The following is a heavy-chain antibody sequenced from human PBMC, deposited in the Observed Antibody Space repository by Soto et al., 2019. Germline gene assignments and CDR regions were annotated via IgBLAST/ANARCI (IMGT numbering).Heavy chain of an antibody. CDR3: ARANWFFDY. D-gene: IGHD7-27*01. CDR1: GGSISSSSYY. V-gene: IGHV4-39*07. CDR2: IYYSGST. Sequence: SETLSLTWTVSGGSISSSSYYWGWIRQPPGKGLEWIGYIYYSGSTNYNPSLKSRVTMSVDTSKNQFSLKLSSLTAADTAIYYCARANWFFDYWGQGTLVTVSS. J-gene: IGHJ4*02.